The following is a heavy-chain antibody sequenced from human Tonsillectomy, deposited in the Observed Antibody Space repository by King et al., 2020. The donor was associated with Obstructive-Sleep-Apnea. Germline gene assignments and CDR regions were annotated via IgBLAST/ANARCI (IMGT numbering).Heavy chain of an antibody. D-gene: IGHD3-10*01. CDR2: MNPYTGET. CDR1: GYTFTSYD. J-gene: IGHJ4*02. Sequence: QLVQSGAEVKKPGASVKVSCKASGYTFTSYDINWVRQAAGQGLEWMGWMNPYTGETGYAQKFRGKVTMTGDTSMSTAYLELSSLTPDDTAIFYCARGPKFRGGGLDNWGQGTLITVSS. V-gene: IGHV1-8*01. CDR3: ARGPKFRGGGLDN.